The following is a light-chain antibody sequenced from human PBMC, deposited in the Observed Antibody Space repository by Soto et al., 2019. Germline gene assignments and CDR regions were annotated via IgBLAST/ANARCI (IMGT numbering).Light chain of an antibody. CDR1: SSNIGSNT. Sequence: QSVLTRPPSASRTPGQRVTICCSGSSSNIGSNTVNWYQHLPGTAPKLLIYSNNQRPLGVPAGFSVAKPGTSASLAISGLQSEDEADDFCAARDQSLDGYVFGTGTNVTVL. V-gene: IGLV1-44*01. CDR3: AARDQSLDGYV. J-gene: IGLJ1*01. CDR2: SNN.